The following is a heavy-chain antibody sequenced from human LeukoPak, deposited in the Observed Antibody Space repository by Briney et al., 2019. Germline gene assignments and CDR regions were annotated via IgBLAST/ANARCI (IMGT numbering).Heavy chain of an antibody. V-gene: IGHV1-3*01. CDR2: INAGNGNT. D-gene: IGHD4-17*01. CDR3: ARGVTRAPPNWFDP. Sequence: GASVKVSCKASGYTFTSYAMHWVRQAPGQRLEWMGWINAGNGNTKYSQKFQGRVTITRDTSASTAYMELSSLRSEDTAVYYCARGVTRAPPNWFDPWGQGTLVTVSS. J-gene: IGHJ5*02. CDR1: GYTFTSYA.